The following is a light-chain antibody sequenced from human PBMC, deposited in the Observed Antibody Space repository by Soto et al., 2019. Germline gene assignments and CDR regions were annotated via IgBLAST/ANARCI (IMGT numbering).Light chain of an antibody. Sequence: DIQLTQSPSFLSASVGDRVTITCRASQGISNYLAWYQQKPGKAPQLLIYAASTLQSGVPSRFSGSGSGTQLALTISSLQPEAFATYCCQQLNSSPFTFCPGTKVPIK. CDR2: AAS. CDR1: QGISNY. J-gene: IGKJ3*01. CDR3: QQLNSSPFT. V-gene: IGKV1-9*01.